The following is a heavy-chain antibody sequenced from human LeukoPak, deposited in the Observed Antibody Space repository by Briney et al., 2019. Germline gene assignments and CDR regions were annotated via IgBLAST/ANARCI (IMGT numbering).Heavy chain of an antibody. V-gene: IGHV3-64D*09. J-gene: IGHJ4*02. Sequence: GGSLRLSCSASGFTFSYFPMHWVRQAPGKGLEYVSAVSSDGGSTYYADSVRGRFTISRDNSKNTLSLQMGSLTTEDTAVYYCVKAILFGSVSYYADWGQGTLVTV. CDR2: VSSDGGST. D-gene: IGHD3-22*01. CDR3: VKAILFGSVSYYAD. CDR1: GFTFSYFP.